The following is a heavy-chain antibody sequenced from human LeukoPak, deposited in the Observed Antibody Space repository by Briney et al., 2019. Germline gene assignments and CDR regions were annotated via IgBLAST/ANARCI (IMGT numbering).Heavy chain of an antibody. D-gene: IGHD6-13*01. Sequence: SETLSLTCTVSGGSVSSGGYYWSWIRQHPGKGLEWIEYIYYSGNTYCNPSLKSRVTISVDTSKNQFSLKLSSVTAADTAVYYCARVIAAAGTDYWGQGTLVTVSS. J-gene: IGHJ4*02. CDR2: IYYSGNT. V-gene: IGHV4-31*03. CDR1: GGSVSSGGYY. CDR3: ARVIAAAGTDY.